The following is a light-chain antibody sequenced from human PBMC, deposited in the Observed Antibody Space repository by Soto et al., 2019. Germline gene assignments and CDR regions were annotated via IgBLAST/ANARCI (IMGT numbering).Light chain of an antibody. J-gene: IGLJ1*01. CDR1: SSNIGAGYD. V-gene: IGLV1-40*01. CDR2: GNS. CDR3: QSYGSSLSGSFV. Sequence: QSVLPQPPSVSVAPGQRVTISCTGSSSNIGAGYDVHWYQQLPGTAPKLLIYGNSNRPSGVPDRFSGSKSGTSASLAITGLQAEDETDYYCQSYGSSLSGSFVFGTGTKVTVL.